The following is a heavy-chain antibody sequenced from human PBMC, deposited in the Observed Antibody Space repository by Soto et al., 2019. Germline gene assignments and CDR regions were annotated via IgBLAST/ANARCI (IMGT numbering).Heavy chain of an antibody. Sequence: SEALSVTCTVSGGSITRGDYYWSWIRQPPGKGLEWIGYIYYSGSTYYTPSLRGRVTISVDTYKHQFSLNLYSVTAADTAVYYCARGGWGSGSYYNDGLRTYYYYGMDVWGQGTTVTVSS. J-gene: IGHJ6*02. D-gene: IGHD3-10*01. CDR2: IYYSGST. V-gene: IGHV4-30-4*01. CDR3: ARGGWGSGSYYNDGLRTYYYYGMDV. CDR1: GGSITRGDYY.